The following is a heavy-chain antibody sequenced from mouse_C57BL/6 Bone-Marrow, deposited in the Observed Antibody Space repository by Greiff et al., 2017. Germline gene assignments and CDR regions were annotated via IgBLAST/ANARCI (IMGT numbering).Heavy chain of an antibody. D-gene: IGHD1-1*01. V-gene: IGHV5-6*01. CDR2: ISSGGSYT. CDR3: ARRGLLRSLYYFDY. CDR1: GFTFSSYG. J-gene: IGHJ2*01. Sequence: EVQGVESGGDLVQPGGSLKLSCAASGFTFSSYGMSWVRQTPDKRLEWVATISSGGSYTYYPDSVKGRFTISRDNAKNTLYLQMSSLKSEDTAMYYCARRGLLRSLYYFDYWGQGTTLTVSS.